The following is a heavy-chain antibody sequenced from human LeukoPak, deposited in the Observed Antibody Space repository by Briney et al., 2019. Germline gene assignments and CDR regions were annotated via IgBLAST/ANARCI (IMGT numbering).Heavy chain of an antibody. CDR2: IIPILGIA. D-gene: IGHD6-13*01. V-gene: IGHV1-69*04. CDR3: AREGAKSIAAAGYFDY. Sequence: SVKVSCKASGGTXSSYAISWVRQAPGQGLEWMGRIIPILGIANYAQKFQDRVTITADKSTSTAYMELSSLRSEDTAVYYCAREGAKSIAAAGYFDYWGQGTLVTVSS. CDR1: GGTXSSYA. J-gene: IGHJ4*02.